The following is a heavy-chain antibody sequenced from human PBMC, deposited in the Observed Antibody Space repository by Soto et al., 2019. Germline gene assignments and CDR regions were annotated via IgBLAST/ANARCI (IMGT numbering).Heavy chain of an antibody. CDR2: ISPESGAT. CDR3: GRGRSGQIVVFY. J-gene: IGHJ4*02. CDR1: GYTFTGHY. D-gene: IGHD1-26*01. Sequence: ASVKVSCKASGYTFTGHYIHWVRQAPEQGPEWMGEISPESGATRYAQRFQGRVTMTRDMSITTVYMELNNLSPDDTAVYYCGRGRSGQIVVFYWGQGTPVTVSS. V-gene: IGHV1-2*02.